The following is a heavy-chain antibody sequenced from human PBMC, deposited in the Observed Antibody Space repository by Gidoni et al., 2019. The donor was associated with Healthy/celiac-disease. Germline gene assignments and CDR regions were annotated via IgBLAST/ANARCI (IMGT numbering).Heavy chain of an antibody. Sequence: QVQLVESGGGVVQPGRSLRLSCAASGFTFSSYGMHWVRQAPGKGLEWVAVISYDGSNKYYADSVKGRFTISRDNSKNTLYLQMNSLRAEDTAVYYCAKDWTGVYSSSWYYFDYWGQGTLVTVSS. J-gene: IGHJ4*02. CDR3: AKDWTGVYSSSWYYFDY. V-gene: IGHV3-30*18. D-gene: IGHD6-13*01. CDR2: ISYDGSNK. CDR1: GFTFSSYG.